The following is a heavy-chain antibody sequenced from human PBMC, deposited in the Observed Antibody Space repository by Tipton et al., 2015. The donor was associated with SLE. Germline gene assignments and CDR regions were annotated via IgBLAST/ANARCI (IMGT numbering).Heavy chain of an antibody. Sequence: TLSLTCAVYGGSFSGYYWTWIRQPPGKGLEWIGEIKHSGSTNYNPSLKSRVTISVDTSKKEFSLNLTSVTAADTAVYYCARGWAVAGPLAFDYWGQGILVTVFS. J-gene: IGHJ4*02. D-gene: IGHD6-19*01. V-gene: IGHV4-34*01. CDR3: ARGWAVAGPLAFDY. CDR2: IKHSGST. CDR1: GGSFSGYY.